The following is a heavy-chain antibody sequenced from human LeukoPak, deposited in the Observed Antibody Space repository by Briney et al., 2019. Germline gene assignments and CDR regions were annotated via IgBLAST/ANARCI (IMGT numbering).Heavy chain of an antibody. J-gene: IGHJ4*02. CDR3: TRDVPYGGNSGDFDY. CDR2: IRGKPYGGTT. Sequence: GGSLRLSCTASGFTFGEYAMSWVRQAPGKGLEWVGFIRGKPYGGTTEYAASVKGRFTISRDDSESIAYLQMNSLKTEDTAVYCCTRDVPYGGNSGDFDYWGQGTLVNVSS. D-gene: IGHD4-23*01. V-gene: IGHV3-49*04. CDR1: GFTFGEYA.